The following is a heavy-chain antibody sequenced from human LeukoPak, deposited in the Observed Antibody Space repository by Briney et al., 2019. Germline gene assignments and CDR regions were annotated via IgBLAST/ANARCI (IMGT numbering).Heavy chain of an antibody. J-gene: IGHJ4*01. CDR1: GASINNNF. D-gene: IGHD1-26*01. CDR3: ARGEGERYYVNFFDY. V-gene: IGHV4-59*01. CDR2: ISYSGST. Sequence: SETLSLTCTVSGASINNNFWTWIRQPPGKGPEWIGYISYSGSTNSNPSLKSRLTMSIDTSKNQFSLKVNSVTSADTAVYYCARGEGERYYVNFFDYWGHGNFVTVSS.